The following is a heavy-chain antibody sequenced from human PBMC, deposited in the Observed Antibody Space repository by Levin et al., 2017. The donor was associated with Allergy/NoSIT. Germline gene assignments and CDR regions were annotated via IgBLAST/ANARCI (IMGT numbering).Heavy chain of an antibody. V-gene: IGHV4-34*01. Sequence: SETLSLTCAVYGGSFGGYYWTWIRQPPGKGLEWIGEINHSGSTNYNPSLKSRVTISVDTSKNQFSLKLSSVTAADTAAYYCARTLPLDDAFDIWGQGTMVTVSS. CDR1: GGSFGGYY. CDR2: INHSGST. J-gene: IGHJ3*02. CDR3: ARTLPLDDAFDI. D-gene: IGHD1-1*01.